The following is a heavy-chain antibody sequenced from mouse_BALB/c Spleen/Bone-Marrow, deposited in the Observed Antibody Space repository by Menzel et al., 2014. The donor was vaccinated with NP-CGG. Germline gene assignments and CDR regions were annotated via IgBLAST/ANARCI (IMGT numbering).Heavy chain of an antibody. V-gene: IGHV1S81*02. CDR3: TSPQLGRGY. CDR2: INPSNGRT. Sequence: QVQLQQSGAELVKPGASVKLSCKASGYTFTSYWMYWVKQRPGQGLEWIGEINPSNGRTDYNEKFKTKATLTVDSSSSTAYMQLSSLTSEDSAVYYCTSPQLGRGYWGQGTTLTVSS. D-gene: IGHD4-1*02. J-gene: IGHJ2*01. CDR1: GYTFTSYW.